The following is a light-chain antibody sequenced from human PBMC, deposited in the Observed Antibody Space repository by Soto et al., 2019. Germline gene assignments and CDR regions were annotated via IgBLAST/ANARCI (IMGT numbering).Light chain of an antibody. CDR1: SSDVGSYNL. CDR3: CSYAGTNTLV. Sequence: QSVLTQPASVSGSPGQSITISCTGTSSDVGSYNLVSWYQQHPGKAPKLMIYEGNKRPSGVSNRFSGSKSANTASLTISGLQTEDEADYYCCSYAGTNTLVFVTGTKVTVL. V-gene: IGLV2-23*01. CDR2: EGN. J-gene: IGLJ1*01.